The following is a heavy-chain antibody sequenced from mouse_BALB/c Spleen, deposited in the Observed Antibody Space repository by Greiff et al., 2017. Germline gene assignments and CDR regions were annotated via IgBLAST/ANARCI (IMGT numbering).Heavy chain of an antibody. V-gene: IGHV1-7*01. CDR2: INPSTGYT. Sequence: QVQLQQSGAELAKPGASVKMSCKASGYTFTSYWMHWVKQRPGQGLEWIGYINPSTGYTEYNQKFKDKATLTADKSSSTAYMQLSSLTSEDSAVYYCARGDYEMDYWGQGTSVTVSS. D-gene: IGHD2-4*01. CDR1: GYTFTSYW. J-gene: IGHJ4*01. CDR3: ARGDYEMDY.